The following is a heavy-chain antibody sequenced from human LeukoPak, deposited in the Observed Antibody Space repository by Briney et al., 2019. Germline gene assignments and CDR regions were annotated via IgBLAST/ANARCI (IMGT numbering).Heavy chain of an antibody. CDR2: IGSSGGGT. CDR3: AKETKKGKTWIQLWTYFDY. CDR1: GFTLSSYA. D-gene: IGHD5-18*01. V-gene: IGHV3-23*01. J-gene: IGHJ4*02. Sequence: PVGSLRLSRAASGFTLSSYARSWVGQAAGKGLGWVSAIGSSGGGTYSADSVKGRFTISRDNSKNQLYLKMNSLRAEDTAVYYCAKETKKGKTWIQLWTYFDYWGQGTLVTVSS.